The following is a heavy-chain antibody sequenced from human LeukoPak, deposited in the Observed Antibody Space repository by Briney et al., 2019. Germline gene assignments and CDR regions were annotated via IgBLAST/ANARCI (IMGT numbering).Heavy chain of an antibody. J-gene: IGHJ4*02. CDR3: ARDGGSCSGGSCYGPLDC. CDR2: IYHSASI. D-gene: IGHD2-15*01. V-gene: IGHV4-30-4*01. CDR1: GGSLSRGDHY. Sequence: SETLSLTCTVSGGSLSRGDHYWSWVRPPPGRGLEWVGYIYHSASIYYNPSLNGRVTISIDTSKNQFSLNLNSVTAADTAVYYCARDGGSCSGGSCYGPLDCWGQGTLVTVSS.